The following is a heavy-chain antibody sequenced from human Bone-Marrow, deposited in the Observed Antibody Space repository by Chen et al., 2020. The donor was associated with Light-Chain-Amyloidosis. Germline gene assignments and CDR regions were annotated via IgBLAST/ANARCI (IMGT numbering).Heavy chain of an antibody. V-gene: IGHV3-74*01. Sequence: EVQLVQSGGGLVQPGGSLRLSCAASTFTISEYWMHWVRQAPGKGLVWVARTTGDGGRTDHGGSVRSRCTFSGGAARNPLYLQMRSLGAGDTAVYYCAKGFRVGATLIGGRWFDPWGQAALVTDSS. D-gene: IGHD1-26*01. CDR2: TTGDGGRT. CDR3: AKGFRVGATLIGGRWFDP. J-gene: IGHJ5*02. CDR1: TFTISEYW.